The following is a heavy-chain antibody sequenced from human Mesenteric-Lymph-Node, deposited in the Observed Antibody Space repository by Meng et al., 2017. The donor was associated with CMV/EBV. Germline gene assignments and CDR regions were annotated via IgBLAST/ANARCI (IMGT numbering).Heavy chain of an antibody. Sequence: ASVKVSCKASGYSFTIYHIHWVRQAPGQGLEWMGWIYPNSGDTYYAQNFQGRVTMTRDTSISTASMELSSVTAADTAVYYCASIGYCPNGLCSTWGHLDSWGQGTLVTVSS. V-gene: IGHV1-2*02. CDR1: GYSFTIYH. D-gene: IGHD2-8*01. CDR3: ASIGYCPNGLCSTWGHLDS. CDR2: IYPNSGDT. J-gene: IGHJ4*02.